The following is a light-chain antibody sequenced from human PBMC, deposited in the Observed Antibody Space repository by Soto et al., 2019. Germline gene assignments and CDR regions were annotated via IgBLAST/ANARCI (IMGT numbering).Light chain of an antibody. J-gene: IGKJ2*01. Sequence: EIVLTQSPGTLSLSPGERVTLSCRASQSVSSTYLAWYQQKPGQAPRLLIYGASSRATGIPDRFRGSGSGTEFTLTISRLEPEDFAVYYCQQFRSSPLYTFGQGTKLEIK. CDR1: QSVSSTY. CDR3: QQFRSSPLYT. V-gene: IGKV3-20*01. CDR2: GAS.